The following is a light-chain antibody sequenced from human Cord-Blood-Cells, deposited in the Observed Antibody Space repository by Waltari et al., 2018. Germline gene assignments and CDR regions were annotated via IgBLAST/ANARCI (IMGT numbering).Light chain of an antibody. CDR1: QSVSSY. Sequence: EIVLTQFRATLSLSPGERATLSCRASQSVSSYLAWYQQKPGQAPRLLIYDASNRATRIPARFSGSGSGTDFTLTISSLEPEDFAVYYCQQRSNWPPLTFGGGTKVEIK. V-gene: IGKV3-11*01. J-gene: IGKJ4*01. CDR3: QQRSNWPPLT. CDR2: DAS.